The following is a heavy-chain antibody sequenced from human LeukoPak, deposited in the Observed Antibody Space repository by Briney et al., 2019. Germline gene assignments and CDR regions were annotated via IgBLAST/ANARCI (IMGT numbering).Heavy chain of an antibody. D-gene: IGHD3-10*01. J-gene: IGHJ6*02. CDR2: IIPILGIA. Sequence: SVKVSCKASGGTFSSYAISWVRQAPGQGLEWMGRIIPILGIANYAQKFQGRVTITADKSTSTAYMELSSLRSEDTAVYYCARDPGITMVRGLESYYYYGMDVWGQGTTVTVSS. V-gene: IGHV1-69*04. CDR1: GGTFSSYA. CDR3: ARDPGITMVRGLESYYYYGMDV.